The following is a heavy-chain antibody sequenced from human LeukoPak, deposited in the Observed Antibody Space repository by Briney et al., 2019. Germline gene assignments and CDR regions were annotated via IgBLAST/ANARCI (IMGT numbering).Heavy chain of an antibody. J-gene: IGHJ5*02. D-gene: IGHD3-3*01. Sequence: SETLSLTCAVYGGSLSGYYWSWIRQPPGKGLEWIGEINHSGSTNYNPSLKSRVTISVDTSKNQFSLKLSSVTAADTAVYYCARGSTYYDFWSGYYRAVWFDPWGQGTLVTVSS. CDR2: INHSGST. V-gene: IGHV4-34*01. CDR3: ARGSTYYDFWSGYYRAVWFDP. CDR1: GGSLSGYY.